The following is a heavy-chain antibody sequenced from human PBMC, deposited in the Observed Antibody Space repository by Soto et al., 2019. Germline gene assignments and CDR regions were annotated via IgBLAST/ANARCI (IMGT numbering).Heavy chain of an antibody. V-gene: IGHV4-59*08. Sequence: SETLSLTCTVSGGSISSYYWSWIRQPPGKGLEWIGYIYYSGSTNYNPSLKSRVTISVDTSKNQFSLKLSSVTAADTAVYYCASTSTYYDILTGYSRDHYFDYWGQGTLVTVSS. J-gene: IGHJ4*02. D-gene: IGHD3-9*01. CDR1: GGSISSYY. CDR2: IYYSGST. CDR3: ASTSTYYDILTGYSRDHYFDY.